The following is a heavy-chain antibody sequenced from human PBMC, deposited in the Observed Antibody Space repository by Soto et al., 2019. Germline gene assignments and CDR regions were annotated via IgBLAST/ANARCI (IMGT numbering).Heavy chain of an antibody. Sequence: KTSETLSLTCTVSSGSISSYYWSWIRQPAGKGLEWIGRIYTSGSTSQNSYNPSLKSRVTMSLDTSKNQFSLKLSSVTAADTAVYYCARDSVGVAAPGDYWGQGTLVTVSS. CDR1: SGSISSYY. CDR3: ARDSVGVAAPGDY. D-gene: IGHD6-13*01. J-gene: IGHJ4*02. V-gene: IGHV4-4*07. CDR2: IYTSGSTSQN.